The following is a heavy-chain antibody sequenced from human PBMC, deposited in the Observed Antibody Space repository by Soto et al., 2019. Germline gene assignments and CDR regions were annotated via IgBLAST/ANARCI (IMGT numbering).Heavy chain of an antibody. Sequence: QVQLVQSGAEVKKPGASVQVSCKTSGYTFTSYDINWVRQAPGQGLEWVGWMNTNSDDTRSAQKFRGRLTLTRDKTMRAVYMTLSNLRPDDTAVYYCAREGSAAGRFYGMDVWGQGTTVAVSS. CDR3: AREGSAAGRFYGMDV. CDR1: GYTFTSYD. D-gene: IGHD6-13*01. J-gene: IGHJ6*02. V-gene: IGHV1-8*01. CDR2: MNTNSDDT.